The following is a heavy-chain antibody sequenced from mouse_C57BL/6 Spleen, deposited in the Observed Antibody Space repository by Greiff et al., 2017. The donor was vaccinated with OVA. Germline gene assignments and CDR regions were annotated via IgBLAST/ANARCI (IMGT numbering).Heavy chain of an antibody. J-gene: IGHJ4*01. CDR2: ISSGGDYI. CDR1: GFTFSSYA. V-gene: IGHV5-9-1*02. D-gene: IGHD2-1*01. Sequence: EVQLVESGEGLVKPGGSLTLSCAASGFTFSSYAMSWVRQTPEKRLEWVAYISSGGDYIYYADTVKGRFTISRDNARNTLYLQMSSLKSEDTAMYYCTRDGNTFYAMDYWGQGTSVTVSS. CDR3: TRDGNTFYAMDY.